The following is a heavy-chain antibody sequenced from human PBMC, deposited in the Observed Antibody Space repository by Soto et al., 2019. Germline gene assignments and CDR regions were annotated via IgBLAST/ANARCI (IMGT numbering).Heavy chain of an antibody. J-gene: IGHJ4*02. D-gene: IGHD1-26*01. CDR1: GYTFTSYG. CDR2: ISAYNGNT. CDR3: ARDSGSYYDREFDY. Sequence: ASVKVSCKASGYTFTSYGISWVRQAPGQGLEWMGWISAYNGNTNYAQKLQGRVTMTTDTSTSTAYMELRRLRSDDTAVYYCARDSGSYYDREFDYWGQGTLVTVSS. V-gene: IGHV1-18*01.